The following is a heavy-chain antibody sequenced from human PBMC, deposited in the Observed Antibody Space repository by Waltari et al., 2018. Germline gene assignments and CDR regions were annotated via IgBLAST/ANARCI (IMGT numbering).Heavy chain of an antibody. CDR2: INHSGST. J-gene: IGHJ4*02. Sequence: QVQLQQWGAGLLKPSETLSLTCAVYGGSFSGYYWSWIRQPPGKGLEWIGEINHSGSTNYNPSLKSRVTISVDTSKNQFSLKLSSVTAADTAVYYCARKIGARITMFHWGQGTLVTVSS. D-gene: IGHD3-10*02. V-gene: IGHV4-34*01. CDR3: ARKIGARITMFH. CDR1: GGSFSGYY.